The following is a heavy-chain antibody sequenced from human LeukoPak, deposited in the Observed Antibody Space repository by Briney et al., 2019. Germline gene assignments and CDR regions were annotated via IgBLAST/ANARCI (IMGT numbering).Heavy chain of an antibody. V-gene: IGHV4-59*01. D-gene: IGHD2-15*01. J-gene: IGHJ5*02. CDR2: IYYSGST. CDR1: GGSISSYY. Sequence: SETLSLTCTVSGGSISSYYWSWIRQPPGKGPEWIGYIYYSGSTNYNPSLKSRVTISVDTSKNQFSLRLSSVTAADTAVYYCARGYCSGGSCYVPDNWFDPWGQGTLVTVSS. CDR3: ARGYCSGGSCYVPDNWFDP.